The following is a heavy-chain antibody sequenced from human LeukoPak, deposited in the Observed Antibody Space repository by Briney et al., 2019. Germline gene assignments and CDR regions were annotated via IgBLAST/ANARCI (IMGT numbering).Heavy chain of an antibody. CDR2: ISYDGSTK. V-gene: IGHV3-30*18. CDR3: AKGDEYNNGALGGMDV. D-gene: IGHD5-18*01. Sequence: GGSLRLSCAAAGFTFSASAMHWVRQTPGKGLEWVAVISYDGSTKYYADSVKGRFTISRDNSKNTLYLQMNSLRAEDTAVYYCAKGDEYNNGALGGMDVWGQGTTVTVSS. CDR1: GFTFSASA. J-gene: IGHJ6*02.